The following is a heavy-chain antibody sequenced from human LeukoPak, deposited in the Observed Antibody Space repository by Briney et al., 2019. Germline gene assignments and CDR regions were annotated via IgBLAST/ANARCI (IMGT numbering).Heavy chain of an antibody. CDR2: ITPIFGTA. CDR3: AREWGLESSGYYYAY. D-gene: IGHD3-22*01. CDR1: GGTFSRFT. J-gene: IGHJ4*02. V-gene: IGHV1-69*13. Sequence: SVKVSCKASGGTFSRFTISWVRQAPGRGFEWMGGITPIFGTANFAQKFQGRVSITADESTSTAFMELSSLRSEDTAVYYCAREWGLESSGYYYAYWGQGTLVTVSS.